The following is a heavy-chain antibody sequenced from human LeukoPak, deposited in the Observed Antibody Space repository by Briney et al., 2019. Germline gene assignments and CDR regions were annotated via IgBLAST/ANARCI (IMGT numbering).Heavy chain of an antibody. CDR2: INPNRGGT. Sequence: ASVKVSCKASGYTFTGYYMHWVRQAPGQGLEWMGRINPNRGGTNYAQKFQGRVTMTRDTSISTAYMELSRLRSDDTAVYYCAREGLRSNWFDPWGQGTLVTVSS. CDR3: AREGLRSNWFDP. V-gene: IGHV1-2*06. J-gene: IGHJ5*02. D-gene: IGHD5-12*01. CDR1: GYTFTGYY.